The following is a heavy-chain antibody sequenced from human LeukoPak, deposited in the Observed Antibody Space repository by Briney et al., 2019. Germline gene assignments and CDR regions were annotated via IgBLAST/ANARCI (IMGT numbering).Heavy chain of an antibody. V-gene: IGHV1-2*02. Sequence: ASVKVSCKASGYTFTGYYMHWVRQAPGQGLEWMGWINPNSGGTNYAQKFQGRVTMTRDTSISTAYMELSRLRSDDTAVYYCARAPSRFLEWLFDYWGQGTLVTVSS. J-gene: IGHJ4*02. CDR3: ARAPSRFLEWLFDY. CDR1: GYTFTGYY. CDR2: INPNSGGT. D-gene: IGHD3-3*01.